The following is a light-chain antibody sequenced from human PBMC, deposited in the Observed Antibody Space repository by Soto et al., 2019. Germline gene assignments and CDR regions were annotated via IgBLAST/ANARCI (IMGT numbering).Light chain of an antibody. V-gene: IGKV3-11*01. J-gene: IGKJ4*01. CDR3: QQRSNWPPLT. CDR1: QSVSSS. Sequence: EIVLTQSPATLSLSPGERATLSCRASQSVSSSLAWYQQKPGQAPRLLIYDASNRATGIPARFSGSGSGTHFTLTISSLGPEDFAVYYCQQRSNWPPLTFGGGTKVEIK. CDR2: DAS.